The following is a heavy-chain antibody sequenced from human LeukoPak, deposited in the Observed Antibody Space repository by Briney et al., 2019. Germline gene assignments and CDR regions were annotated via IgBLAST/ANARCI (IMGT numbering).Heavy chain of an antibody. CDR2: IYSGGST. J-gene: IGHJ3*02. V-gene: IGHV3-53*01. CDR1: GFTVSSNY. Sequence: GSLRLSCAASGFTVSSNYMSWVRQAPGKGLEWVSVIYSGGSTYYADSVKGRFTISRDNSKNTLYLQMNSLRAEDTAVYYCGRDRGGGGTFDAFDIWGQGTMVTVSS. D-gene: IGHD1-26*01. CDR3: GRDRGGGGTFDAFDI.